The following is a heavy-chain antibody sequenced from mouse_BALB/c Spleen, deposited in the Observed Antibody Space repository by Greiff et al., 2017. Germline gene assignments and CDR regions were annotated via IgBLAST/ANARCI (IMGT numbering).Heavy chain of an antibody. V-gene: IGHV1-54*01. J-gene: IGHJ4*01. CDR1: GYAFTNYL. D-gene: IGHD2-4*01. Sequence: QVQLQQSGAELVRPGTSVKVSCKTSGYAFTNYLIEWVKQRPGQGLEWIGVINPGSGGTNYNEKFKGKATLTADKSSSTAYMQLSSLTSDDSAVYFCARKEITTFSYAMDYWGQGTSVTVSS. CDR3: ARKEITTFSYAMDY. CDR2: INPGSGGT.